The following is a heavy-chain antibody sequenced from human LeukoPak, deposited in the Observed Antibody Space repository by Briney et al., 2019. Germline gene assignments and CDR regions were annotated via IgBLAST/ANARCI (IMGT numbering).Heavy chain of an antibody. Sequence: ASVKVSCKASGGTFSSYAISGVGQAAGEGLEWMGGIIPIFGTANYAQKFQGRVTITADESTSTAYMELSSLRSEDTAVYYCARGRGSGSYYMANYYYYYGMDVWGKGTTATVSS. J-gene: IGHJ6*04. V-gene: IGHV1-69*13. CDR3: ARGRGSGSYYMANYYYYYGMDV. CDR2: IIPIFGTA. D-gene: IGHD3-10*01. CDR1: GGTFSSYA.